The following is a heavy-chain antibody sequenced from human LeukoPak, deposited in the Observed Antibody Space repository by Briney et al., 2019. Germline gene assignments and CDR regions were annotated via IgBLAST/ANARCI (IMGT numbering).Heavy chain of an antibody. J-gene: IGHJ4*02. Sequence: GGSLRLSCVASGFXVSSNYMNWVRQAPGKGLEWVSVIYSGGSTYYADSVKGRFTISRDNSKNTLYLQMNSLRAEDTAVYYCARQGHYDFWSGYRLDYWGQGTLVTVSS. CDR1: GFXVSSNY. CDR2: IYSGGST. V-gene: IGHV3-66*04. CDR3: ARQGHYDFWSGYRLDY. D-gene: IGHD3-3*01.